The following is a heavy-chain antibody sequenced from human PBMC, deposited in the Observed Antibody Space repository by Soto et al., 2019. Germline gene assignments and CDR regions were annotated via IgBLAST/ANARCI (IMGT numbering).Heavy chain of an antibody. CDR1: GSSINSGGHY. D-gene: IGHD2-15*01. Sequence: QVQLQESGPGLVKPSQTLYLTCTVSGSSINSGGHYWSWIRQHPGKGLEWIGYINYSGSTYYNPSRKSRVTISVDPSKNQFSLKVSSVTAADTAVYYCARSVVGDYWGQGTLVTVSS. CDR2: INYSGST. CDR3: ARSVVGDY. V-gene: IGHV4-31*03. J-gene: IGHJ4*02.